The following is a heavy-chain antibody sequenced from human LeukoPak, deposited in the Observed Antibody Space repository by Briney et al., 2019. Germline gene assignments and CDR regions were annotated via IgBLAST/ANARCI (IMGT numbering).Heavy chain of an antibody. CDR2: IYTSGST. CDR3: ARDRRNWNVEYNWFDP. V-gene: IGHV4-61*02. CDR1: GGSISSGSYY. J-gene: IGHJ5*02. Sequence: SETLSLTCTVSGGSISSGSYYWSWIRQPAGKGLEWIGRIYTSGSTNYNPSLKSRVTISVDTSKNQFSLKLSSVTAADTAVYYCARDRRNWNVEYNWFDPWGQGTLVTVSS. D-gene: IGHD1-20*01.